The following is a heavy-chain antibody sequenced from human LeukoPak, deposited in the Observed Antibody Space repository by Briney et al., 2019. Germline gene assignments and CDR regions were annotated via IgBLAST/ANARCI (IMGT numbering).Heavy chain of an antibody. Sequence: PSETLSLTRPLSGGSISSYYWSWIRQPAGKGLEWIGRIYTSGSTNYHPSLKSRVTMSVDTSKNQFSLKLSSVTAADTAVYYCARGSGPAVVNWFDPWGQGTLVTLSS. CDR3: ARGSGPAVVNWFDP. V-gene: IGHV4-4*07. CDR2: IYTSGST. D-gene: IGHD6-19*01. J-gene: IGHJ5*02. CDR1: GGSISSYY.